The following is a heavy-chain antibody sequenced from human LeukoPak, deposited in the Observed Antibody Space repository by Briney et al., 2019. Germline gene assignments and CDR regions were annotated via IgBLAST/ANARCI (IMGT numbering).Heavy chain of an antibody. V-gene: IGHV3-30*18. CDR3: AKARQGTWNAFDI. CDR1: GFTFSSYG. Sequence: PGGSLRLSCAASGFTFSSYGMHWVRQAPGKGLEWVAVISYDGSNKYYADSVKGRFTISRDNSKNTLCLQMNSLRAEDTAVYYCAKARQGTWNAFDIWGQGTMVTVSS. CDR2: ISYDGSNK. J-gene: IGHJ3*02.